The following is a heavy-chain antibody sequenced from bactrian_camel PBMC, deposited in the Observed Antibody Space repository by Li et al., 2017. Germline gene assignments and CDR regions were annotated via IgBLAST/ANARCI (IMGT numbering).Heavy chain of an antibody. CDR2: IYNANGIA. J-gene: IGHJ4*01. V-gene: IGHV3S1*01. D-gene: IGHD6*01. CDR3: AADQLYGTCRDVLDFPA. CDR1: GRFYSSYC. Sequence: QLVESGGGSVQAGGSLRLSCGTSGRFYSSYCMGWFRQAPGKEREGVAAIYNANGIANYADSVKGRFTISRDGAGNTLYLQMNGLQPEDTGMYYCAADQLYGTCRDVLDFPARGQGTQVTVS.